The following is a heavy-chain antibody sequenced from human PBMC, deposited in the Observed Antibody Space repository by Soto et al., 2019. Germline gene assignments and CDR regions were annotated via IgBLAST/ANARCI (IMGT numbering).Heavy chain of an antibody. CDR1: GGSINNYY. V-gene: IGHV4-59*01. CDR3: ARAGAATLSDY. CDR2: FYYSGST. D-gene: IGHD2-15*01. J-gene: IGHJ4*02. Sequence: QVQLQESGPGLVKPSETLSLTCTVSGGSINNYYWSWIRQPPGKGLEWIGYFYYSGSTNYNPSLKSRVTISVETSKNQFSLKLSSVTAADTAVYYCARAGAATLSDYWGQGTLVTVSS.